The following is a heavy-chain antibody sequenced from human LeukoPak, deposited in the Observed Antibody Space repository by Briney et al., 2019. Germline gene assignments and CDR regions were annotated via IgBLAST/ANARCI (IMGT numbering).Heavy chain of an antibody. CDR2: IYTSGIT. CDR3: AREVTGYSSSWSIYYYYYYYMDV. CDR1: GGSISDYY. J-gene: IGHJ6*03. D-gene: IGHD6-13*01. V-gene: IGHV4-4*07. Sequence: SETLSLTCTVSGGSISDYYWNWIRQPAGKGLEWIGRIYTSGITKYKPSLKSRVTMSVDTSKNQFSLKLSSVTAADTAVYYCAREVTGYSSSWSIYYYYYYYMDVWGKGTTVTVSS.